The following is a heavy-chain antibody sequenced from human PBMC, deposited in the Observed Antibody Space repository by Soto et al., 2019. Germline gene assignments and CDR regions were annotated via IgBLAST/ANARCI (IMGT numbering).Heavy chain of an antibody. V-gene: IGHV3-21*01. Sequence: EVQLVESGGGLVKPGGSLRLSCAASGFTFSSYSMNWVRQAPGKGLEWVSSISSSSSYIYYADSVKGRFTTSRDNAKNSLYLQMNSLRAEDTAVYYCARTYSSGWPDYFDYWGQGTLVTVSS. CDR1: GFTFSSYS. CDR3: ARTYSSGWPDYFDY. J-gene: IGHJ4*02. CDR2: ISSSSSYI. D-gene: IGHD6-19*01.